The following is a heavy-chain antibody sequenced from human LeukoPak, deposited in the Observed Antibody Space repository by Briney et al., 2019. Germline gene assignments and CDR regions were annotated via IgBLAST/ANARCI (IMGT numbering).Heavy chain of an antibody. CDR3: ARVVGSPYWLDP. CDR2: IIPIFGTA. Sequence: ASVKVSCKASGGTFSSYAISWVRQAPGQGLEWMGGIIPIFGTANYAQKFQGRVTITADESTSTAYMELSSLRSEDTAVYYCARVVGSPYWLDPWGQGTLVTVSS. CDR1: GGTFSSYA. D-gene: IGHD2-15*01. J-gene: IGHJ5*02. V-gene: IGHV1-69*13.